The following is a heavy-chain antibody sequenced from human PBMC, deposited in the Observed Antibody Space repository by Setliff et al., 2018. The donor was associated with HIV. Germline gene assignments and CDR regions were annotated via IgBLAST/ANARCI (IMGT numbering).Heavy chain of an antibody. D-gene: IGHD3-10*01. J-gene: IGHJ2*01. CDR1: GYTLSELS. CDR2: FDPQHGET. V-gene: IGHV1-24*01. CDR3: ARDDHYYDSGSFYSDWYFDL. Sequence: ASVKVSCKVSGYTLSELSIHWVRQAPGKGLEWMGGFDPQHGETIYAQKFQDRVTMTEKTSTDTAYMELSSLRSDDTAVYYCARDDHYYDSGSFYSDWYFDLWGRGTLVTVSS.